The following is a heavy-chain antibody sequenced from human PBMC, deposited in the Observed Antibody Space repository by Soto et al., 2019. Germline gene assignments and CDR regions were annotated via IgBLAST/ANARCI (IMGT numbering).Heavy chain of an antibody. Sequence: PGGSLRLSCAASGFTFSSYGMHWVRQAPGKGLEWVAVISYDGSNKYYADSVKGRFTISRDNSKNTLYLQMNSLRAEDTAVYYCAKDPGYCSGGSCYQDYWGQGTLVTVSS. D-gene: IGHD2-15*01. V-gene: IGHV3-30*18. CDR3: AKDPGYCSGGSCYQDY. CDR2: ISYDGSNK. CDR1: GFTFSSYG. J-gene: IGHJ4*02.